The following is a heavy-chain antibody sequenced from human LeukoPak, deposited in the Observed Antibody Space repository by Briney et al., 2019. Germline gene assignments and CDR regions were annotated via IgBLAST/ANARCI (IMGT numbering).Heavy chain of an antibody. CDR2: INEDGGER. CDR1: GFTLSRYW. CDR3: ARGRNLEN. D-gene: IGHD1-14*01. V-gene: IGHV3-7*01. J-gene: IGHJ4*02. Sequence: GGSLRLSCAASGFTLSRYWMSWVRQAPGKGLEWVANINEDGGERHYVDTVKGRFTISRDNAKNSLYLQMNSLRAEDTAVYYCARGRNLENWGRGTLVTVSS.